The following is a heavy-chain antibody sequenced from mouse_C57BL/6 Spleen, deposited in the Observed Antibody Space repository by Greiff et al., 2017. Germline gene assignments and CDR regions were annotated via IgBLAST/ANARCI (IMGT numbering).Heavy chain of an antibody. Sequence: EVKLVESGGGLVKPGGSLKLSCAASGFTFSDYGMHWVRQAPGKGLEWVAYISSGSSTIYYADTVKGRFTISRDNAKNTLFLQMARLRSEDTAMYYCAWEGGCYYAMDYWGQGTSVTVSS. CDR2: ISSGSSTI. V-gene: IGHV5-17*01. CDR1: GFTFSDYG. J-gene: IGHJ4*01. CDR3: AWEGGCYYAMDY.